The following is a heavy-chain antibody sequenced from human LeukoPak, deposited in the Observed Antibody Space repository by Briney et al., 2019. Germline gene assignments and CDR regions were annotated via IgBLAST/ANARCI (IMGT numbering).Heavy chain of an antibody. CDR1: GGSFSGYY. V-gene: IGHV4-34*01. CDR3: ARESPLFDY. J-gene: IGHJ4*02. CDR2: INHSGST. Sequence: SETLSLTCAVYGGSFSGYYWSWIRQPPGKGLEWIGEINHSGSTNYNPSLKSRVTISVDTSKNQFSLKLSFVTAADTAVYYCARESPLFDYWGQGTLVTVSS.